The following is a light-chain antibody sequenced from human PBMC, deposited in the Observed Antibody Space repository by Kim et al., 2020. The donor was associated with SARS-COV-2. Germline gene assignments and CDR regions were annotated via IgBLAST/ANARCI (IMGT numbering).Light chain of an antibody. Sequence: QSVLTQPPSASGTPGQRVTISCSGSSSNIGSETVSWYQQLPGTAPKLLIFINNHRPSGVPDRFSGSKSGTSASLAISGLQSEDEADYYCAAWDDSLNGLVFGGGTQLTVL. CDR2: INN. CDR3: AAWDDSLNGLV. V-gene: IGLV1-44*01. CDR1: SSNIGSET. J-gene: IGLJ2*01.